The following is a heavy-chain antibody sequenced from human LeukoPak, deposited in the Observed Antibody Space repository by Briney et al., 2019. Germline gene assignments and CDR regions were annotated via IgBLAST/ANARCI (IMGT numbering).Heavy chain of an antibody. CDR3: ARDQIGVAAAAY. V-gene: IGHV1-2*02. J-gene: IGHJ4*02. CDR2: INPNNGHT. D-gene: IGHD6-13*01. Sequence: VASVKVSCKASGYTFTDYYIHWVRQAPGQGLEWMGWINPNNGHTHYTQKFQDRVTMTRDTSISTAYMELSSLESDDTALYYCARDQIGVAAAAYWGQGTLVTVSS. CDR1: GYTFTDYY.